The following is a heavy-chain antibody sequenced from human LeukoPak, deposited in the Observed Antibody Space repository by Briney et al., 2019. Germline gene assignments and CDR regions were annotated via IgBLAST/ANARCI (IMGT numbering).Heavy chain of an antibody. D-gene: IGHD2-8*01. J-gene: IGHJ4*02. V-gene: IGHV1-8*01. CDR3: ARFYCTNGVCYNFDY. CDR1: GCTFTSYD. CDR2: MNPNSGNT. Sequence: ASVKVSCKASGCTFTSYDINWVRQATGQGFEWMGWMNPNSGNTGYAQKFQGRVTMTRNTSISTAYMELSSLRSEDTAVYYCARFYCTNGVCYNFDYWGQGTLVTVSS.